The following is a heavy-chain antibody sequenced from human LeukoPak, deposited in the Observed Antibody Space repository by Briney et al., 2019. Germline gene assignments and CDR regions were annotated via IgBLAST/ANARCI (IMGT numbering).Heavy chain of an antibody. J-gene: IGHJ4*02. CDR2: FNPKSGGA. CDR1: GYTVTCYY. V-gene: IGHV1-2*02. D-gene: IGHD2-2*02. CDR3: ARDVGYCSSTSCYNGLIFDY. Sequence: ASVDVSCKASGYTVTCYYMHWVRQSPGHQLEGRGWFNPKSGGANFAQKFQGRVTMPRDTSISTAYMELSRLRSDDTAVYYCARDVGYCSSTSCYNGLIFDYWGQGTLVTVSS.